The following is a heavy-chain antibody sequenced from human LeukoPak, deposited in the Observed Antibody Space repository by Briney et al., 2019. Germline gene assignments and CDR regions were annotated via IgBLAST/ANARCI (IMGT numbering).Heavy chain of an antibody. CDR3: ARRNADYDILTGYYYFDY. CDR2: IYHSGST. D-gene: IGHD3-9*01. J-gene: IGHJ4*02. V-gene: IGHV4-4*02. Sequence: PGGSLRLSCAASGFTFSSYGMHWVRQPPGKGLEWIGEIYHSGSTNYNPSLKSRVTISVDKSKNQFSLKLSSVTAADTAVYYCARRNADYDILTGYYYFDYWGQGTLVTVSS. CDR1: GFTFSSYG.